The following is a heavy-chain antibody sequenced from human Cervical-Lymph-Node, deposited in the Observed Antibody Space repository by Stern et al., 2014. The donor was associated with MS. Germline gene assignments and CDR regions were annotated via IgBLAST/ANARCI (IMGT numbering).Heavy chain of an antibody. CDR2: ISPNTGGT. CDR3: ARLYCTDTSCYNFLNY. CDR1: GYTFTGNY. D-gene: IGHD2-2*02. V-gene: IGHV1-2*06. Sequence: QVQLVQSGAEVKKPGASVTVSCKASGYTFTGNYLHWVRQAPRQGLEWMGRISPNTGGTNYAQRFQGRVTMTRDTSVSTAYLELSGLKPDDTAVYYCARLYCTDTSCYNFLNYWGQGTMVTVAS. J-gene: IGHJ4*02.